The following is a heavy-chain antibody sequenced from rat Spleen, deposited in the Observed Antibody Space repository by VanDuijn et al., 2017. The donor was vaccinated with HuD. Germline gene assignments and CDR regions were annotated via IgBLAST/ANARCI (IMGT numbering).Heavy chain of an antibody. CDR2: IRSSGSS. CDR1: GYSITTNY. V-gene: IGHV3-1*01. D-gene: IGHD4-3*01. CDR3: ARHNSGYGYFDY. J-gene: IGHJ2*01. Sequence: EVQLQESGPGLVKPSQSLSLTCSITGYSITTNYWGWIRKFPGNKMEWIGHIRSSGSSSYNPSLESRISITRDTSKNQFFLHLNSVTAEDTATYYCARHNSGYGYFDYWGQGVMVTVSS.